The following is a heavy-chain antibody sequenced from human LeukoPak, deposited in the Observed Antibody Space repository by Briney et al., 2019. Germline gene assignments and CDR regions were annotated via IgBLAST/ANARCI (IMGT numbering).Heavy chain of an antibody. CDR2: INHSGST. J-gene: IGHJ4*02. V-gene: IGHV4-34*01. CDR3: ARGPPRIVVITRGAGFFDY. CDR1: GFTFSSYG. Sequence: GSLRLSCAASGFTFSSYGMHWVRQPPGKGLEWIGEINHSGSTNYNPSLKSRVTISVDTSKNQFSLKLSSVTAADTAVYYCARGPPRIVVITRGAGFFDYWGQGTLVTVSS. D-gene: IGHD3-22*01.